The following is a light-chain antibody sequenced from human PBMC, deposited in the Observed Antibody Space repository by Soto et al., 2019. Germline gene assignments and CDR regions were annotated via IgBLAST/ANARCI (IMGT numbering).Light chain of an antibody. V-gene: IGKV3-20*01. CDR3: QQYGSSPPIT. CDR1: RSLDSGQ. J-gene: IGKJ5*01. CDR2: DAF. Sequence: EIVLTQSPGTLSLSPGESATLSCRASRSLDSGQLAWYQQKVGRAPRLLIHDAFMRATGIPDRFSGSGSGTDFTLTIRRLEPEDFAVYYCQQYGSSPPITFGQGTRLEIK.